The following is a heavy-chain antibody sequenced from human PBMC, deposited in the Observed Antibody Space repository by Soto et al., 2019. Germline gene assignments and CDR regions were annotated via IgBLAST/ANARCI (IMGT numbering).Heavy chain of an antibody. J-gene: IGHJ5*02. Sequence: SETLSLTCTVSGDSINSGDYSWNWIRQPPGKGLEWIGYIYYSTNTYYSPSLKSRLTISVLTSKNQFSLRLTSVTAADTAVYYCARSVFPWGQGTLVTVSS. V-gene: IGHV4-30-4*01. CDR1: GDSINSGDYS. CDR2: IYYSTNT. CDR3: ARSVFP.